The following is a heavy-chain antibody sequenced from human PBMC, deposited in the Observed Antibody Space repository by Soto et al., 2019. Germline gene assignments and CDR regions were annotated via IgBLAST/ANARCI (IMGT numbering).Heavy chain of an antibody. V-gene: IGHV1-69*13. CDR2: IIPIFGTA. Sequence: ASVKVSCKASGGTFSSYAISWVRQAPGQGLEWMGGIIPIFGTANYAQKFQGRVTITADESTSTAYMELSSLRSEDTAVYYCARDSSSSVWFDPWGQGTLVTVSS. CDR1: GGTFSSYA. CDR3: ARDSSSSVWFDP. D-gene: IGHD6-6*01. J-gene: IGHJ5*02.